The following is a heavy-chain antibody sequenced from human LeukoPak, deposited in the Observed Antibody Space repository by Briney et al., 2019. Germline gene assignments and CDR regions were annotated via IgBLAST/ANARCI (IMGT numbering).Heavy chain of an antibody. CDR3: ARVSQTYYDFWSGYYTGGIFDY. Sequence: SETLSLTCTVSGGSISSGDYYWSWIRQPPGKGLEWIGYIYYSGSTYCNPSLKSRVTISVDTSKNQFSLKLSSVTAADTAVYYCARVSQTYYDFWSGYYTGGIFDYWGQGTLVTVSS. CDR1: GGSISSGDYY. CDR2: IYYSGST. V-gene: IGHV4-30-4*01. D-gene: IGHD3-3*01. J-gene: IGHJ4*02.